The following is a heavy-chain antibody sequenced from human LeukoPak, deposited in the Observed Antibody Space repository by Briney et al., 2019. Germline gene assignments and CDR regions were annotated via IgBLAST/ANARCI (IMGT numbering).Heavy chain of an antibody. D-gene: IGHD3-16*02. CDR3: ARDWKYVWGSYRLDY. V-gene: IGHV1-18*01. J-gene: IGHJ4*02. Sequence: ASVKVSCKASGYTFTSYGISWVRQAPGQGLEWMGWISAYNGNTNYAQKLPGRVTMTTDTSTSTAYMELRSLRSDDTAVYYCARDWKYVWGSYRLDYWGQGTLVTVSS. CDR1: GYTFTSYG. CDR2: ISAYNGNT.